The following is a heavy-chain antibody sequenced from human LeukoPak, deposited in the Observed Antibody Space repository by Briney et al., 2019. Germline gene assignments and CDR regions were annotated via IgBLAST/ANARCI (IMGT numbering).Heavy chain of an antibody. J-gene: IGHJ6*03. CDR1: GYPISNNFY. Sequence: SETLSLTCTVSGYPISNNFYWAWIRQSPGKGLEWIVSINHSWSTYYNPSLKSRVTISVDTSKNQFSLKLSSVTAADTAVYYCARSPRKSNLVRSYYYYMDVWGKGTTVTVSS. CDR2: INHSWST. V-gene: IGHV4-38-2*02. CDR3: ARSPRKSNLVRSYYYYMDV. D-gene: IGHD3-10*01.